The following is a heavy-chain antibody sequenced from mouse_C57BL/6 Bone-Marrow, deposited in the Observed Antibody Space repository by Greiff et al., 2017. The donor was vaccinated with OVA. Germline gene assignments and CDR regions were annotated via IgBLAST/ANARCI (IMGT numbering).Heavy chain of an antibody. V-gene: IGHV7-1*01. J-gene: IGHJ1*03. CDR3: ARDNWYWYFDV. CDR2: SRNKANDYTT. D-gene: IGHD4-1*01. Sequence: EVKLVESGGGLVQSGRSLRLSCATSGFTFSDFYMEWVRQAPGQGLEWIAASRNKANDYTTEYSSSVKGRFIVSRHTSQSILYRQMNALRAEDTAIYYGARDNWYWYFDVWGTGTAVTVSA. CDR1: GFTFSDFY.